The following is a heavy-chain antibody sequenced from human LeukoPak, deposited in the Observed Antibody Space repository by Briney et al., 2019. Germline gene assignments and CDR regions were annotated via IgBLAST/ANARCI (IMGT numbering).Heavy chain of an antibody. CDR1: GFTFSSYA. Sequence: GRSLRLSCAASGFTFSSYAMHWVRQAPGKGLEWAAVISYDGSNKYYADSVKGRFTISRDNSKNTLYLQMNSLRAEDTAVYYCARDMVSSSGWPNDAFDIWGQGTMVTVSS. J-gene: IGHJ3*02. D-gene: IGHD6-19*01. V-gene: IGHV3-30*04. CDR3: ARDMVSSSGWPNDAFDI. CDR2: ISYDGSNK.